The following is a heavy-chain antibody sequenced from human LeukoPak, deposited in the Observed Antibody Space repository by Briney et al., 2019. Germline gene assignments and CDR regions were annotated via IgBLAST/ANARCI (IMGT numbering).Heavy chain of an antibody. Sequence: GGSLRLSCAASGFSFDDNAMYWVRQAPGKGLEWVSLISGDGATTYYADSVKGRFNISRDNSKSSLYLQMNSLRAEDTAIYYCAKDDDDGDHVVVDHWGQGTLVTVSS. CDR2: ISGDGATT. CDR1: GFSFDDNA. D-gene: IGHD4-17*01. CDR3: AKDDDDGDHVVVDH. V-gene: IGHV3-43*02. J-gene: IGHJ4*02.